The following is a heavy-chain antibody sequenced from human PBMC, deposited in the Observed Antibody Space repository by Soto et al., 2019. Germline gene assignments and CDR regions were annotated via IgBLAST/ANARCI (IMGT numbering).Heavy chain of an antibody. CDR3: TIPRGPMIRP. Sequence: GVPMRLSCTASGFTISNAWMTWVRQAPGKGLEWVGRIKSKTDGGTTDYAAPVKGRFTISRDDSKNTMYLQMNSLKTEDTAVYYCTIPRGPMIRPWGQGTLVTVSS. J-gene: IGHJ5*02. CDR1: GFTISNAW. V-gene: IGHV3-15*01. CDR2: IKSKTDGGTT. D-gene: IGHD3-22*01.